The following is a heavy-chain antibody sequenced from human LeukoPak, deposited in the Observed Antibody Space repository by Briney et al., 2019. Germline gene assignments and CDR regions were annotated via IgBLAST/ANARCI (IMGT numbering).Heavy chain of an antibody. V-gene: IGHV4-39*01. J-gene: IGHJ4*02. Sequence: ETLSLTCTVSGGSISNNNYYWAWIRQPPGKGLECIGSIYYSGTPYYNPSLKSRVTISVDTSKNQYSLRLSSVTAADTAVYYCATWRTAKTGFDYWGQGTLVTVSS. CDR2: IYYSGTP. CDR1: GGSISNNNYY. CDR3: ATWRTAKTGFDY. D-gene: IGHD1-1*01.